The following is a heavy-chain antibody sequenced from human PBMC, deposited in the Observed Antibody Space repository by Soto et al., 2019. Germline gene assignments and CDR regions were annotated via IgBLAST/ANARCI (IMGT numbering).Heavy chain of an antibody. V-gene: IGHV1-69*13. CDR1: GGTFSSYA. CDR3: ARNTYSGSYSPVVYYYYGMDV. D-gene: IGHD1-26*01. Sequence: SVKVSCKASGGTFSSYAISWVRQAPGQGLEWMGGIIPIFGTANYAQKFQGRVTITADESTSTAYMGRGSLRSEDTAVYYCARNTYSGSYSPVVYYYYGMDVWGQGTTVTVSS. J-gene: IGHJ6*02. CDR2: IIPIFGTA.